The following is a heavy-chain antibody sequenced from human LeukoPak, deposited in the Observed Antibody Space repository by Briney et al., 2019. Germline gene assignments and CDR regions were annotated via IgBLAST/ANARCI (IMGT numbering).Heavy chain of an antibody. CDR2: ISGSGGST. Sequence: GGSLRLSCAASGFTFSSYAMSWVRQAPGKGLEWVSIISGSGGSTNYADSVKGRFTISRDNSKNTLYLQMNSLRAEDTAVYYCAKPYYGSGSYYGFNYYAFDYWGQGTLVTVSS. V-gene: IGHV3-23*01. D-gene: IGHD3-10*01. J-gene: IGHJ4*02. CDR1: GFTFSSYA. CDR3: AKPYYGSGSYYGFNYYAFDY.